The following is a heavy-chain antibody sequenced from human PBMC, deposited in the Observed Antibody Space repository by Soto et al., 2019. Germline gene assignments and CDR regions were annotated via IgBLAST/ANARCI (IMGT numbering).Heavy chain of an antibody. CDR2: IYHSGST. D-gene: IGHD3-10*01. V-gene: IGHV4-4*02. J-gene: IGHJ4*02. Sequence: QVQLQESGPGLVKPSGTLSLTCAVSGGSISSSNWWSWVRQPPGKGLQWIGGIYHSGSTNYIPSLTRRVTISVDKARNQFTLKLSSVTAADTAVYYCARRWGEGRVDYWGQGTLVTVSS. CDR3: ARRWGEGRVDY. CDR1: GGSISSSNW.